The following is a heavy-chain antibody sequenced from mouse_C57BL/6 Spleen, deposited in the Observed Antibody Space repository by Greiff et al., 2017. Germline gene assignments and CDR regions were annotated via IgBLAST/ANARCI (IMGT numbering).Heavy chain of an antibody. CDR1: GYSFTGYF. CDR2: INPYNGDT. D-gene: IGHD1-1*01. V-gene: IGHV1-20*01. CDR3: ARITTVVATDWYFDV. Sequence: VQLKESGPELVKPGDSVKISCKASGYSFTGYFMNWVMQSHGKSLEWIGRINPYNGDTFYNQKFKGKATLTVDKSSSTAHMALRSLTSEDSAVYYCARITTVVATDWYFDVWGTGTTVTVSS. J-gene: IGHJ1*03.